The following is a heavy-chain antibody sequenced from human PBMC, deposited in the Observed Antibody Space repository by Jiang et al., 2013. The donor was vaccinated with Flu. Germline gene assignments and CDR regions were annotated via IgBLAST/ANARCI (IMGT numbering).Heavy chain of an antibody. CDR2: ISYDGSNK. Sequence: QLLESGGGVVQPGRSLRLSCAASGFTFSSYGMHWVRQAPGRGLEWVAVISYDGSNKYYADSVKGRFTISRDNSKNTLYLQMNSLRAEDTAVYYCAKDGNRGGLTFSRGYFDYWGQGTLVTVSS. CDR1: GFTFSSYG. CDR3: AKDGNRGGLTFSRGYFDY. D-gene: IGHD2/OR15-2a*01. V-gene: IGHV3-30*18. J-gene: IGHJ4*02.